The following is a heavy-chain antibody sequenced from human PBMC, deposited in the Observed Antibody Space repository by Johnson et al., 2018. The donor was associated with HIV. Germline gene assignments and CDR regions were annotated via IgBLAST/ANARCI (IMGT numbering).Heavy chain of an antibody. J-gene: IGHJ3*02. CDR3: AKAFSTFHDAFDI. CDR2: TTPSGGGT. Sequence: VQLLESGGGLVQPGGSLRLSCAASGFTFSSYAMSWVRQAPGKGLEWVSATTPSGGGTYYADSVKGRFTISRDNSKNTLFLQMNSLRAEDTAVYFCAKAFSTFHDAFDIWGQGTMVTVSS. V-gene: IGHV3-23*01. D-gene: IGHD2/OR15-2a*01. CDR1: GFTFSSYA.